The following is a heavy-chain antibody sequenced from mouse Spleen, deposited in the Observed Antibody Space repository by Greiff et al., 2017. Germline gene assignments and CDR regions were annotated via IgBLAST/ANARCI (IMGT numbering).Heavy chain of an antibody. D-gene: IGHD1-1*01. J-gene: IGHJ2*01. V-gene: IGHV1-53*01. CDR1: GYTFTSYW. CDR3: ARGVIITTVFDY. CDR2: INPSNGGT. Sequence: QVQLQQSGTELVKPGASVKLSCKASGYTFTSYWMHWVKQRPGQGLEWIGNINPSNGGTNYNEKFKSKATLTVDKSSSTAYMQLSSLTSEDSAVYYCARGVIITTVFDYWGQGTTLTVSS.